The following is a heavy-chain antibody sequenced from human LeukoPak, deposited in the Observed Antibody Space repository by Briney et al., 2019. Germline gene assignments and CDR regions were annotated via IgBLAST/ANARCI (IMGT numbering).Heavy chain of an antibody. Sequence: GGSLRLSCAASGFTFISHWMTWVRPAPGRGLEWVANIVEDGSEKHNVDSVRGGFTLSRETTKNSLCLQMNSLRAEDTAVYYCARGAHLGYWGQGTLVTVSS. J-gene: IGHJ4*02. CDR3: ARGAHLGY. V-gene: IGHV3-7*01. CDR2: IVEDGSEK. CDR1: GFTFISHW.